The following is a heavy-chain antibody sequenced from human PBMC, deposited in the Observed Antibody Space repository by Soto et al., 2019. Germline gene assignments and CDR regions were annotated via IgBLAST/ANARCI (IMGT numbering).Heavy chain of an antibody. CDR1: GGSFSGYY. Sequence: SETLSLTCAVYGGSFSGYYWSWIRQPPGKGLEWIGEINHSGSTNYNPSLKSRVTISVDTSKNQFSLKLSSVTAADTAVYYCARVGDDYGGNRYFDYWGQGTLVSVSS. V-gene: IGHV4-34*01. CDR3: ARVGDDYGGNRYFDY. CDR2: INHSGST. D-gene: IGHD4-17*01. J-gene: IGHJ4*02.